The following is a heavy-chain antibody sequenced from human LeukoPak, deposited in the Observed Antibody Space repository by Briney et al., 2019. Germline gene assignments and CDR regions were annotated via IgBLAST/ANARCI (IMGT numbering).Heavy chain of an antibody. CDR1: GGTFSSYA. V-gene: IGHV1-8*02. Sequence: ASVKVSCKASGGTFSSYAISWVRPAPGQGLEWMGWMNPNSGNTGYAQTFQGRVTMTRNTSISTAYMELSSLRSEDTAVYYCARGTVTMVRGVIYNWFDPWGQGTLVTVSS. CDR2: MNPNSGNT. D-gene: IGHD3-10*01. CDR3: ARGTVTMVRGVIYNWFDP. J-gene: IGHJ5*02.